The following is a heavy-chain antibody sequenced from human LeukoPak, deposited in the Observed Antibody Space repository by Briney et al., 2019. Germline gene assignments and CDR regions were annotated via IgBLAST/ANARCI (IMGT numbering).Heavy chain of an antibody. J-gene: IGHJ3*02. Sequence: GGSLRLSCAASGFTFSNYWMNWVRQAPGKGLEWVANIDQDGSEKYYVDSVKGRFTISRDNAKNSLYLQMNSLRADDTAVYYCFRFLWGGAFDIWGQGTMVTVSS. CDR1: GFTFSNYW. CDR2: IDQDGSEK. D-gene: IGHD3-16*01. V-gene: IGHV3-7*05. CDR3: FRFLWGGAFDI.